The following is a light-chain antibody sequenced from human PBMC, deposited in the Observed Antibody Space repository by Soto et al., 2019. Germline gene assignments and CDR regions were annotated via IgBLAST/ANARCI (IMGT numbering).Light chain of an antibody. Sequence: EIELTQSPGTLSLSPGERATLSCRASQSVSSNYLGWYQQKPGQAPRLLIYAASSRATGIPARFSGSGSGTDFTLTISSLEPEDFAVYYCQQRSNWPPITFGQGTRLEIK. CDR1: QSVSSNY. J-gene: IGKJ5*01. CDR2: AAS. CDR3: QQRSNWPPIT. V-gene: IGKV3D-20*02.